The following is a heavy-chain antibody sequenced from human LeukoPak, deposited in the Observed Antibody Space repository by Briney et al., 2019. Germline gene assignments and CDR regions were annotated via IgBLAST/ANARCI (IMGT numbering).Heavy chain of an antibody. D-gene: IGHD2-2*01. Sequence: ASVKVSCKASGYTFTSYDINWVRQATGQGLEWMGWMNPNSGNTGYAQKFQGRVAMTRNTSISTAYMELTSLRSEDTAVYYCAREYQLLGTVYNYFDPWGQGTLVTVSS. CDR3: AREYQLLGTVYNYFDP. CDR2: MNPNSGNT. CDR1: GYTFTSYD. J-gene: IGHJ5*02. V-gene: IGHV1-8*01.